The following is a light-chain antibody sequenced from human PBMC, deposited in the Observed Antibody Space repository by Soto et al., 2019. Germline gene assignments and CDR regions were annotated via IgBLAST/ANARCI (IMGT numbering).Light chain of an antibody. V-gene: IGKV2D-29*02. CDR1: QSLPHITGETF. CDR3: MQSTQLPPT. CDR2: EVS. J-gene: IGKJ5*01. Sequence: DVVMTQTPLSLSVAPGQPASISCKSSQSLPHITGETFLFWYLXKQGQSPQLXIYEVSTRVSGVPDRFSGSGSGADLTIEISRVETDDVGIYYCMQSTQLPPTFGQGTRLEIK.